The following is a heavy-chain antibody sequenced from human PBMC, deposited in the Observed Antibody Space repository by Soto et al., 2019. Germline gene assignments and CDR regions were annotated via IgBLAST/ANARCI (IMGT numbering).Heavy chain of an antibody. D-gene: IGHD6-6*01. J-gene: IGHJ4*02. CDR2: ISGSDDST. CDR3: AKRSSSSTFDY. V-gene: IGHV3-23*01. Sequence: EVQLLESGGGLVQPGESLRLSCAASGFTFSSYAMSWVRQAPGKGLEWVSVISGSDDSTYNAVSVKGRFTISRDNSKNTLYLQMNSLRAEDTAVYYCAKRSSSSTFDYWGQGTLVTVSS. CDR1: GFTFSSYA.